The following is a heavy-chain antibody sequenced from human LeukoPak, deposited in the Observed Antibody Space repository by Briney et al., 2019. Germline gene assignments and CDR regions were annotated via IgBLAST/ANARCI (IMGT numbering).Heavy chain of an antibody. CDR1: EFSVGSNY. CDR3: ARGPSGYHNT. D-gene: IGHD5-12*01. J-gene: IGHJ4*02. CDR2: IYSGGST. Sequence: GGSLRLSCAASEFSVGSNYMTWVRQAPGKGLEWGSLIYSGGSTYYADSVKGRFTISRDNSKNTLYLQMNSLRAEDTAVYYWARGPSGYHNTGGQGTLVTVSS. V-gene: IGHV3-66*01.